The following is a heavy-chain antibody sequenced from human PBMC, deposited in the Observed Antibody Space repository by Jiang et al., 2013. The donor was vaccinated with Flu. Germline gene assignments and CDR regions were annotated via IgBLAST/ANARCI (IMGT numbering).Heavy chain of an antibody. J-gene: IGHJ4*02. CDR2: ITPNSGAT. Sequence: QAPGQGLEWMGRITPNSGATSYAQKFQGRVTMTRDTSISTAYMELSSLRSDDTAVYYCATTRPDFAANSFDYWGPREPWSPSPQ. CDR3: ATTRPDFAANSFDY. V-gene: IGHV1-2*06. D-gene: IGHD4-23*01.